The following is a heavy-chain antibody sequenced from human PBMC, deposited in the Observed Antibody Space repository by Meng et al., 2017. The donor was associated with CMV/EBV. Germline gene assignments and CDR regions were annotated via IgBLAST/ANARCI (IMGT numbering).Heavy chain of an antibody. Sequence: SGSTFTGYYLPWVRQAPGQGLEWMGWINPNSGGTNYAQKFQGRVTMTRDTSISTAYMELSRLRSDDTAVYYCARDPGIAVAGSFDPWGQGTLVTVSS. V-gene: IGHV1-2*02. CDR1: GSTFTGYY. CDR3: ARDPGIAVAGSFDP. J-gene: IGHJ5*02. CDR2: INPNSGGT. D-gene: IGHD6-19*01.